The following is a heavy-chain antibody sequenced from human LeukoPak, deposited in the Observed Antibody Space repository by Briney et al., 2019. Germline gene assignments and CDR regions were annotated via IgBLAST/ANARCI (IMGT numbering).Heavy chain of an antibody. CDR3: ARPLYDILTGYYSGDY. V-gene: IGHV3-23*01. CDR2: ISGSGGST. Sequence: GGSLRLSCAASGFTFSSYAMSWVRHAPGKGLEWVSAISGSGGSTYYADSVKGRFTISRDNSKNTLYLHMNSLRAEDTAVYYCARPLYDILTGYYSGDYWGQGTLVTVSS. CDR1: GFTFSSYA. J-gene: IGHJ4*02. D-gene: IGHD3-9*01.